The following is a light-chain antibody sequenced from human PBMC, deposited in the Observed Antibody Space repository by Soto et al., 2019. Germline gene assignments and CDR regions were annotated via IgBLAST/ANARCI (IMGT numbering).Light chain of an antibody. Sequence: DIPMTQSPSSLSASVGDRVTITCQASQDMNNFLNWYQQKPWKAPKLLIHVVSNLETGVPSKFSRSGYGTDFTLTNSRLQPEDIATYYCQQYDNLPPFTFGQGTRLEIK. CDR2: VVS. V-gene: IGKV1-33*01. CDR3: QQYDNLPPFT. CDR1: QDMNNF. J-gene: IGKJ5*01.